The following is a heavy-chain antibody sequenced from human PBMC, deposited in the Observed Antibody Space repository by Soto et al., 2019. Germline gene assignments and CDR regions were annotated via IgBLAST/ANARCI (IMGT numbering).Heavy chain of an antibody. V-gene: IGHV3-53*02. D-gene: IGHD6-19*01. J-gene: IGHJ1*01. CDR2: IYSGGSA. CDR3: AGAPGAGTYYFQH. CDR1: GFTVSGNY. Sequence: EVQLVETGGGLIQPGGSLRLSCAASGFTVSGNYMSWVRQAPGKGLEWVSDIYSGGSAYYAESVKGRFTISRDNSKNTLFLQMNSLRAEDTAVYYCAGAPGAGTYYFQHWGRGTLVTVSS.